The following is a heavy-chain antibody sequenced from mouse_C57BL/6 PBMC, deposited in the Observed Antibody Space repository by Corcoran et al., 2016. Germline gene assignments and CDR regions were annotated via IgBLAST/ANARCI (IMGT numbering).Heavy chain of an antibody. CDR2: IYWDDDK. V-gene: IGHV8-12*01. D-gene: IGHD1-1*01. Sequence: QVTLKESGPGILQSSQTLSLTCSFSGFSLSTSGMGVSWIRQPSGKGLEWLAHIYWDDDKRYNPSLKSRLTISKDTSRNQVFLKITSVDTADTATYYCARRDLYGRSYGYFDVWGTGTTVTVSS. J-gene: IGHJ1*03. CDR1: GFSLSTSGMG. CDR3: ARRDLYGRSYGYFDV.